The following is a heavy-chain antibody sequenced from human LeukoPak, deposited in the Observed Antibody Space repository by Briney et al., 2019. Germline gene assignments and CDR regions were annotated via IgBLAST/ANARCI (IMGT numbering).Heavy chain of an antibody. Sequence: SETLSLTCAAYGGSFSGYYWTWIRQPPGKGLEWIGEIHHSGSTNYNPSLKSRVTISVDTSKNQFSLKLSSVTAADTAVYYCATRTVIAPFDYWGQGTLVTVSS. J-gene: IGHJ4*02. CDR3: ATRTVIAPFDY. CDR1: GGSFSGYY. D-gene: IGHD6-13*01. V-gene: IGHV4-34*01. CDR2: IHHSGST.